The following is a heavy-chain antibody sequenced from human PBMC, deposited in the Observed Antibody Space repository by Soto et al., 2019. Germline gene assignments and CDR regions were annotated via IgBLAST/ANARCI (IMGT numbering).Heavy chain of an antibody. CDR2: ISYDGSNK. J-gene: IGHJ6*02. Sequence: QVQLVESGGGVVQPGRSLRLSCAASGFTFSSHGMHWVRQAPGKGLEWVAVISYDGSNKYYADSVKGRFTISRDNSKNTLYLQMNSLRAEDTAVYYCAKDRGWLAERYYYGMDVWGQGTTVTVSS. CDR3: AKDRGWLAERYYYGMDV. V-gene: IGHV3-30*18. D-gene: IGHD6-19*01. CDR1: GFTFSSHG.